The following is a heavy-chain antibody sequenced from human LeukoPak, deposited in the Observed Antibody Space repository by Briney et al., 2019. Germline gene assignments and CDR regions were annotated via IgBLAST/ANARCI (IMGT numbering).Heavy chain of an antibody. J-gene: IGHJ6*02. CDR1: GFTFSRHW. V-gene: IGHV3-7*01. CDR3: ARSYYGSGTSDGMDV. CDR2: IKQDGSEK. Sequence: PGGSLRLSCAVSGFTFSRHWMSWVRQAPGKGLEWLANIKQDGSEKYYVDSVEGRFTISRDNAKNSLYLQMNSLRAEDTAVYYCARSYYGSGTSDGMDVWGQGTTVTVSS. D-gene: IGHD3-10*01.